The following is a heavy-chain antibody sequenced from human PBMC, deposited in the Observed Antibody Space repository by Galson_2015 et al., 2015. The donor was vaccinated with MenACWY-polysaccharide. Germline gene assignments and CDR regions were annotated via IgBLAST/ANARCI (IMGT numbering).Heavy chain of an antibody. V-gene: IGHV5-51*01. CDR2: VWPGDSDA. Sequence: QSGAEVKKPGESLKISCKGSGYSFTSYYLGWVRQMPGKGLEWMGIVWPGDSDARYSPSFQGQVTISVDKSISTAYLQWTSLKASDTAIYYCARRSYHFLDFWGQGTLVTVS. D-gene: IGHD2-2*01. J-gene: IGHJ4*02. CDR3: ARRSYHFLDF. CDR1: GYSFTSYY.